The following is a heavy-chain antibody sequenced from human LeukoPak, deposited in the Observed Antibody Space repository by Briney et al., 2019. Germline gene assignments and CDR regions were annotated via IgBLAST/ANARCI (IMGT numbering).Heavy chain of an antibody. CDR3: ARTYCSGGSCPFDY. Sequence: SETLSLTRTVSGGSVSSYYWSWIRQPPGKGLEWIGYIYYSGSTDSNPSLKSRVTISVDTSKNQFSLKLSPVTAADTAVYYCARTYCSGGSCPFDYWGQGTLVTVSS. J-gene: IGHJ4*02. D-gene: IGHD2-15*01. V-gene: IGHV4-59*08. CDR2: IYYSGST. CDR1: GGSVSSYY.